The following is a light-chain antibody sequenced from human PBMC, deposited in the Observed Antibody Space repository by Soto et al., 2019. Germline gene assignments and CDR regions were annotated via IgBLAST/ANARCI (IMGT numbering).Light chain of an antibody. J-gene: IGKJ4*01. CDR2: TSS. V-gene: IGKV1-12*01. CDR3: QQASSFPLT. CDR1: QNVNNW. Sequence: DIQMTQSPSSVSASVGDTVTITCRAGQNVNNWVAWYQQKPGTVPNLLVYTSSILQRGVSSRFSGSGSGTDFTLTINNLQPEDSATYYCQQASSFPLTFGGGTRLEI.